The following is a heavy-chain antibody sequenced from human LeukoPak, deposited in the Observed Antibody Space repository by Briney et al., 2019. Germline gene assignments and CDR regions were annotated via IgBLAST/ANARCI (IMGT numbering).Heavy chain of an antibody. Sequence: WGSLRLSCAASGFTFSSYGMHWVRQAPGKGLEWVAVIWYGGSNKYYADSVKGRFTISRDNSKNTLYLQMNSLRAEDTAVYYCAKGSAVGATYAFDIWGQGTMVTVSS. D-gene: IGHD1-26*01. J-gene: IGHJ3*02. V-gene: IGHV3-33*08. CDR3: AKGSAVGATYAFDI. CDR1: GFTFSSYG. CDR2: IWYGGSNK.